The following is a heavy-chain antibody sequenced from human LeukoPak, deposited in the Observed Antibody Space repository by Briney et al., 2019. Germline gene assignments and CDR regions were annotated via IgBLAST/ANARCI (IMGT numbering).Heavy chain of an antibody. V-gene: IGHV4-59*01. J-gene: IGHJ3*02. CDR2: IYYSGST. Sequence: SETLSLTCAVSGGSFSGNYWSWIRQPPGKGLEWIGYIYYSGSTNYNPSLKSRVTISVDTSKNQFSLKLSSVTAADTAVYYCARQYYDFWSGYYPSGAFDIWGQGTMVTVSS. CDR3: ARQYYDFWSGYYPSGAFDI. D-gene: IGHD3-3*01. CDR1: GGSFSGNY.